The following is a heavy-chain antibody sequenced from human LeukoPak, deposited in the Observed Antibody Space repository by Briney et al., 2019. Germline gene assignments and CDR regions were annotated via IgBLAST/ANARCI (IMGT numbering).Heavy chain of an antibody. CDR3: ATNQQRLDY. Sequence: GGSLRLSCAASGFSFSTHWMSWVRQAPGKGLELVANIKQDGSEKYVDSVNGRFTISRDNAKNSLYLQMNSLRAEDTAVYYCATNQQRLDYWGQGTLVTVSS. D-gene: IGHD6-25*01. CDR2: IKQDGSEK. J-gene: IGHJ4*02. CDR1: GFSFSTHW. V-gene: IGHV3-7*01.